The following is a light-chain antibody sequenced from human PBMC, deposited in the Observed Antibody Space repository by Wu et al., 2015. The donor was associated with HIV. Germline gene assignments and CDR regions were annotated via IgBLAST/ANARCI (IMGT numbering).Light chain of an antibody. Sequence: DIVLTQSPGTLSLSPGERATLSCRSSQEINRPYLAWFQQRRGQAPRLLIYDASNRATGIPARFSGSGYGTDFTLTISSLEPEDFAVYYCQQRSDLWTFGQGTRV. V-gene: IGKV3-11*01. J-gene: IGKJ1*01. CDR1: QEINRPY. CDR2: DAS. CDR3: QQRSDLWT.